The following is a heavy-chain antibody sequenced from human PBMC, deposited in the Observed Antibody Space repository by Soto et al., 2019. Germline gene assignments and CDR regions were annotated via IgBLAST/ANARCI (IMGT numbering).Heavy chain of an antibody. Sequence: HPGGSLRLSCAASGFTFSSYAMSWVRQAPGKGLEWVSAISGSGGSTYYADSVKGRFTISRDNSKNTLYLQMNSLRAEDTAVYYCAKDLAAIVVVITYFDYWGQGTLVTVSS. D-gene: IGHD3-22*01. CDR2: ISGSGGST. CDR1: GFTFSSYA. CDR3: AKDLAAIVVVITYFDY. J-gene: IGHJ4*02. V-gene: IGHV3-23*01.